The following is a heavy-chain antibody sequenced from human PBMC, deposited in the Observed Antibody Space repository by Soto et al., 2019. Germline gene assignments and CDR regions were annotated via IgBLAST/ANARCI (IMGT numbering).Heavy chain of an antibody. J-gene: IGHJ4*02. CDR2: IYYSGST. D-gene: IGHD3-10*01. V-gene: IGHV4-61*08. CDR1: GGSISSGGYY. CDR3: ARTLAAGTSDY. Sequence: SETLSLTCTVSGGSISSGGYYWSWIRQHPGKGLEWIGYIYYSGSTNYNPSLKSRVTISVDTSKNQFSLKVASVTAADTAVYFCARTLAAGTSDYWGPGTLVTVSS.